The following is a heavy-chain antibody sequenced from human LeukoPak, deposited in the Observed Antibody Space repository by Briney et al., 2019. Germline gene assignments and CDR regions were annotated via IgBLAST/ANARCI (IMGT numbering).Heavy chain of an antibody. CDR3: ARDYSNYDLYYFDY. D-gene: IGHD4-11*01. CDR1: GFTFSSYS. CDR2: ISSSSSYI. V-gene: IGHV3-21*01. Sequence: GGSLRLSCAASGFTFSSYSLNWVRQAPGKGLEWVSSISSSSSYIYYADPVKGRFTISRDNAKNSLYLQMNSLRAEDTAVYYCARDYSNYDLYYFDYWGQGTLVTVSS. J-gene: IGHJ4*02.